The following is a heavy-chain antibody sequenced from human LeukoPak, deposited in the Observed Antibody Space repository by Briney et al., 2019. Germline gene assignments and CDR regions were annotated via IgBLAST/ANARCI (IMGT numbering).Heavy chain of an antibody. D-gene: IGHD3-16*01. CDR3: AKGVTSPPDY. CDR2: ISGDGGST. V-gene: IGHV3-43*02. CDR1: GFTIDDYA. J-gene: IGHJ4*02. Sequence: PGGSLRLSCAASGFTIDDYAMHWVRQPPGKGLEWVSLISGDGGSTYYADSVKGRFTISRDNSKNSLYLQMNSLRTEDTALYYCAKGVTSPPDYWGQGTLVTVSS.